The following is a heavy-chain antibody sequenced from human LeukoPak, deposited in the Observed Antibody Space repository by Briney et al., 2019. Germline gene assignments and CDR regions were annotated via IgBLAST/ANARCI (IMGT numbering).Heavy chain of an antibody. V-gene: IGHV4-30-2*01. J-gene: IGHJ5*02. CDR2: IYHSGST. Sequence: SETLSLTCTVSGGSISSGGYSWSWIRQPPGKGLEWIGYIYHSGSTYYNPSLKSRVTISVDRSKNQFSLKLSSVTAADTAVYYCARVGYYGSGSSPWFDPWGQGTLVTVSS. D-gene: IGHD3-10*01. CDR1: GGSISSGGYS. CDR3: ARVGYYGSGSSPWFDP.